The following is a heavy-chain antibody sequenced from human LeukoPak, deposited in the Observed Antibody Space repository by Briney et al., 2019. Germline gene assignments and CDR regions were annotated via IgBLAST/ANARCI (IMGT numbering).Heavy chain of an antibody. Sequence: SETLSLTCTVSGGSTNSYYWSWIRQPPGKGLEWIGYIYFSGSTNYNPSLKSRVTISVDTSEKQFSLKLTSVTAADTAVYYCARHEGITMVRGVTGLDYWGQGTLVTVSS. J-gene: IGHJ4*02. D-gene: IGHD3-10*01. CDR2: IYFSGST. V-gene: IGHV4-59*08. CDR3: ARHEGITMVRGVTGLDY. CDR1: GGSTNSYY.